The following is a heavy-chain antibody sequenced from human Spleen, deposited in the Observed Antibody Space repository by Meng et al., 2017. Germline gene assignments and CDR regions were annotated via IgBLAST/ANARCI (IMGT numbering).Heavy chain of an antibody. CDR2: ISSSSSYI. CDR3: ARVGIEVAGALDY. D-gene: IGHD6-19*01. J-gene: IGHJ4*02. Sequence: GESLKISCAASGFTFSSYSMNWVRQAPGKGLEWVSSISSSSSYIYYADSVKGRFTISRDNAKNSLYLQMNSLRPDDTAVYYCARVGIEVAGALDYWGQGTLVTVSS. CDR1: GFTFSSYS. V-gene: IGHV3-21*01.